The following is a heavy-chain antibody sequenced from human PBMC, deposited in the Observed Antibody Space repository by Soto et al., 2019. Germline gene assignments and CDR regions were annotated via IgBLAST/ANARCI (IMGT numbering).Heavy chain of an antibody. Sequence: EVQLVESGGGLVQPGGSLRLSCAASGFTFSSYEMNWVRQAPGKGLEWVSYISSSGSIIYYADSVKGRFTISRDNAKNSLYLQMNNLRAEDTAVSYCARDEAVAGNLDYWGQGTLVTVSS. V-gene: IGHV3-48*03. CDR1: GFTFSSYE. J-gene: IGHJ4*02. CDR3: ARDEAVAGNLDY. D-gene: IGHD6-19*01. CDR2: ISSSGSII.